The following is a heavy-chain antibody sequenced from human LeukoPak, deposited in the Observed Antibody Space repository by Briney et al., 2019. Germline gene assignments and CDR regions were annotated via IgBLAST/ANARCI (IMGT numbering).Heavy chain of an antibody. CDR2: ISAYNGNT. V-gene: IGHV1-18*01. CDR3: ARDGEDYYASSGVVDY. D-gene: IGHD3-22*01. CDR1: GYTFTSYG. J-gene: IGHJ4*02. Sequence: ASVKVSCKASGYTFTSYGISWVRQAPGQGLEWMGWISAYNGNTNYAQKLQGRVTMTTDTSTSTAYMELRSLRSDDTAVYYCARDGEDYYASSGVVDYWGQGTLVTVSS.